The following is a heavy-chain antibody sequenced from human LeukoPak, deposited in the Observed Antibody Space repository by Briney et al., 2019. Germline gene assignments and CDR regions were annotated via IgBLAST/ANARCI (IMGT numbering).Heavy chain of an antibody. V-gene: IGHV3-21*01. CDR1: GFTLITYS. D-gene: IGHD3-22*01. CDR3: ARDLDSGNYFFAY. CDR2: ISGNSSYI. J-gene: IGHJ4*02. Sequence: GGSLRLSCAASGFTLITYSINWVRQAPGKGLEWVSSISGNSSYIYYADSVKGRFTISRDNARNSLYLQMNNLRAEDTAVYYCARDLDSGNYFFAYWGQGTPVTVSS.